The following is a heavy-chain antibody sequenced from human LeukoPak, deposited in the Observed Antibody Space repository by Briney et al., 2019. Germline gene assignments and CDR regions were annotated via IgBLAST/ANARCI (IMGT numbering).Heavy chain of an antibody. Sequence: GGSLRLSCAASGFTFSSYGMHWVRQAPGKGLEWVAVISYDGSNKYYADSVKGRFTIFRDNSKNTLYLQMNSLRAEDTAVYYCAKDMDYYDSSGYPEFDYWGQGTLVTVSS. D-gene: IGHD3-22*01. CDR1: GFTFSSYG. CDR2: ISYDGSNK. V-gene: IGHV3-30*18. J-gene: IGHJ4*02. CDR3: AKDMDYYDSSGYPEFDY.